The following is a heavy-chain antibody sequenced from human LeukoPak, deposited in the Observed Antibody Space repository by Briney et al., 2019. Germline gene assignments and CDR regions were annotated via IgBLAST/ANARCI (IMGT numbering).Heavy chain of an antibody. CDR3: AKSGRDGYNFVYYFDY. V-gene: IGHV3-23*01. Sequence: GGTLRLSCAASGVTFSTYGMTWVRQAPGKGLEWVSGISTTGGSTYYADSVKGRSTISRDNSKKTLFLQMKSLRAEDTAVYYCAKSGRDGYNFVYYFDYWGQGTLVTVSS. CDR1: GVTFSTYG. CDR2: ISTTGGST. J-gene: IGHJ4*02. D-gene: IGHD5-24*01.